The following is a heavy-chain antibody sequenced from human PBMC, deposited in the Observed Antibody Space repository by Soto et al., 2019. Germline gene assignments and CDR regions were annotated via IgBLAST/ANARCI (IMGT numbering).Heavy chain of an antibody. CDR1: GFTFSSYA. Sequence: EVQLLESGGGLVQPGGSLRLSCAASGFTFSSYAMSRVRQAPGKGLEWVSAINNSGGSTYYADSVKGRFTISRDNSKNTLCLQMNSLRGEDTAVYYCAKVPSAYYFDYWGQGTLVTVSS. J-gene: IGHJ4*02. CDR2: INNSGGST. CDR3: AKVPSAYYFDY. D-gene: IGHD2-21*01. V-gene: IGHV3-23*01.